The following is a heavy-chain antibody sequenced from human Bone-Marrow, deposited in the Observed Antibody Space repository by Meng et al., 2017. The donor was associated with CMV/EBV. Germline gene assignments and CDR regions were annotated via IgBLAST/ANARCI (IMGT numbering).Heavy chain of an antibody. Sequence: GESLKISCAASGFTFSNYGMHWVRQAPGKGLEWVAVIWYDGSNKYYADSVKGRFTISRDNSKKTLYLQMNSLRAEDTAVYYCARGIVVVNPYYFDYWGQGTLVTGSS. V-gene: IGHV3-33*01. D-gene: IGHD3-22*01. CDR3: ARGIVVVNPYYFDY. J-gene: IGHJ4*02. CDR1: GFTFSNYG. CDR2: IWYDGSNK.